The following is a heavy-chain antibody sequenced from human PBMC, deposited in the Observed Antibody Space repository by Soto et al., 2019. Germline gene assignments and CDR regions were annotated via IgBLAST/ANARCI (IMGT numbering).Heavy chain of an antibody. CDR1: GFTLSDYY. V-gene: IGHV3-11*01. CDR3: AREGYGGWELLPHDAFDI. CDR2: ISSSGSTI. J-gene: IGHJ3*02. Sequence: QVQLVESGGGLVKPGGSLRLSCAASGFTLSDYYMSWIRQAPGKGLEWVSYISSSGSTIYYADSVKGRFTISMDNAKNSLYLQMNSLRAEDTAVYYCAREGYGGWELLPHDAFDIWGQGTMVTVSS. D-gene: IGHD1-26*01.